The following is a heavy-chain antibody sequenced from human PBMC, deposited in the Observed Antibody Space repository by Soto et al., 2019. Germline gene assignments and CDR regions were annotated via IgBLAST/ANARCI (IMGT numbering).Heavy chain of an antibody. CDR3: ARAKIFGVVIRPYYFDY. Sequence: LSLTCAVYGGSFSGYYWSWIRQPPGKGLEWIGEINHSGSTNYNPSLKSRVTISVDTSKNQFSLKLSSVTAADTAVYYCARAKIFGVVIRPYYFDYWGQGTLVTVSS. D-gene: IGHD3-3*01. V-gene: IGHV4-34*01. J-gene: IGHJ4*02. CDR1: GGSFSGYY. CDR2: INHSGST.